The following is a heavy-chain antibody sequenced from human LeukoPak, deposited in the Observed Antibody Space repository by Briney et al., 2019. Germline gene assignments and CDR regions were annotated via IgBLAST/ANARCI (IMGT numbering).Heavy chain of an antibody. CDR2: IYYSGST. D-gene: IGHD3-16*02. CDR1: GGSISSYY. V-gene: IGHV4-59*01. Sequence: SETLSLTCTVSGGSISSYYWSWIRQPPGKGLEWIGYIYYSGSTNYNPSLKSRVTISVDTSKNQFSLKLSSVTAADTAVYYCARGSGDYDYVWGSYRRKEFDYWGQGTLVTVSS. J-gene: IGHJ4*02. CDR3: ARGSGDYDYVWGSYRRKEFDY.